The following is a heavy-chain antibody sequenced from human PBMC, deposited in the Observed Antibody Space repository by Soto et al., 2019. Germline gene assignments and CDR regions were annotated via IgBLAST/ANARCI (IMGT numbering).Heavy chain of an antibody. D-gene: IGHD6-6*01. J-gene: IGHJ5*02. CDR3: ARLRGRIAVRLDWFDP. V-gene: IGHV5-51*01. CDR2: IYPGDSDT. CDR1: GYSFTSYW. Sequence: PGESLKISCKGSGYSFTSYWIGWVRQMPGKGLEWMGIIYPGDSDTRYSPSFQGQVTISADKSISTAYLQWSSLKASDTAMYYCARLRGRIAVRLDWFDPWGQGTLVTVSS.